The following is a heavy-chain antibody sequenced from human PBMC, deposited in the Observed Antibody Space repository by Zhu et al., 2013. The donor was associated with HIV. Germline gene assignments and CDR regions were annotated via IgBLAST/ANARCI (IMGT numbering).Heavy chain of an antibody. CDR1: GGTFSSYT. J-gene: IGHJ6*02. CDR2: IIPILGIA. V-gene: IGHV1-69*02. Sequence: QVQLVQSGAEVKKPGSSVKVSCKASGGTFSSYTISWVRQAPGQGLEWMGRIIPILGIANYAQKFQGRVTITADKSTSTAYMELSSLRSEDTAVYYCARNPPSDIVVVPAAIRHKDYYYYGMDVWGQGTTVTVSS. D-gene: IGHD2-2*02. CDR3: ARNPPSDIVVVPAAIRHKDYYYYGMDV.